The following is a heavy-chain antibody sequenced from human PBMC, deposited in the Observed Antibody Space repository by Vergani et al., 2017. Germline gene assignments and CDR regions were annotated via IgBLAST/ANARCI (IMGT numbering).Heavy chain of an antibody. Sequence: QVQLVQSGAEVKKPGSSVKVSCKASGGTFSSYTISWVRQAPGQGLEWMGRIIPILGIANYAQKFQGRVTITADKSTSTAYMELSSLRSEDTAVYYCARARRGYSSSLGYYMDVWGKGTTVTVSS. D-gene: IGHD6-13*01. J-gene: IGHJ6*03. CDR2: IIPILGIA. CDR3: ARARRGYSSSLGYYMDV. CDR1: GGTFSSYT. V-gene: IGHV1-69*02.